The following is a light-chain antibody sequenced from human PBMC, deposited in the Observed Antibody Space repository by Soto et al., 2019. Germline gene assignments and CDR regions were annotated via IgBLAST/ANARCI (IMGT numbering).Light chain of an antibody. CDR3: QTWATGIRV. CDR1: SGHSSYV. CDR2: LNSDGSH. V-gene: IGLV4-69*01. J-gene: IGLJ3*02. Sequence: QPVLTQSPSASASLGASVKLTCTLSSGHSSYVIAWHQQQPEKGPRYLMKLNSDGSHNKGDGIPDRFSGSSSGAERYLTISSLQSEDEADYYCQTWATGIRVFGGGTKLTVL.